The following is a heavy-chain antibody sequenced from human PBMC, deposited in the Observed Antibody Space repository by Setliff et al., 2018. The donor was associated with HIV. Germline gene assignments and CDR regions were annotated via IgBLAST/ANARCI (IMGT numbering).Heavy chain of an antibody. V-gene: IGHV4-34*01. Sequence: SETLSLTCAVYGGSFSGYYCWSWIRQSPGERLEWIGDITHSGSAEYSPSFRSRVTISVDTSKNQFSLKLNSVTAADTAVYYCATFDYHDSSGFYCGGGHWGQGTLVTVSS. CDR3: ATFDYHDSSGFYCGGGH. CDR2: ITHSGSA. D-gene: IGHD3-22*01. J-gene: IGHJ4*02. CDR1: GGSFSGYY.